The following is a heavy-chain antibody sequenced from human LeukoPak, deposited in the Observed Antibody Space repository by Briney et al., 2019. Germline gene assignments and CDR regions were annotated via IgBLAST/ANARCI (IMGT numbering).Heavy chain of an antibody. CDR2: IKQDGSEK. V-gene: IGHV3-7*01. CDR1: GFTFSSYW. J-gene: IGHJ4*02. CDR3: ARSPSGCFDY. Sequence: GRSLRLSCAASGFTFSSYWMSWVRQAPGKGLEWVANIKQDGSEKYYVDSVKGRFTISRDNAKNSLYLQMNNQRPEDTAVYYCARSPSGCFDYGGQGALVTASS. D-gene: IGHD7-27*01.